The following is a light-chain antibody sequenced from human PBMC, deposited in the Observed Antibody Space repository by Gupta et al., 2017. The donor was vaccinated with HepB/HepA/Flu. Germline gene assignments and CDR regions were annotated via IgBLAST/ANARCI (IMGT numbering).Light chain of an antibody. CDR2: AAS. V-gene: IGKV1-39*01. Sequence: DIKMTQSPSSLSASVGDRVTITCRASQSISSYLHWYQQKPGKAPKLLIYAASSWKSGVPSRFSGSGSGTDFTLTISSRQPEDFATYYCQQSDSTPWTFGQGTKVEIK. CDR3: QQSDSTPWT. J-gene: IGKJ1*01. CDR1: QSISSY.